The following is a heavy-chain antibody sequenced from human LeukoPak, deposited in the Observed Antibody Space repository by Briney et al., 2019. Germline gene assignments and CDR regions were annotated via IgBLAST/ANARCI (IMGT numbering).Heavy chain of an antibody. D-gene: IGHD3-10*01. Sequence: PLETLSLTCTVSGGSISSSSYYWSWIRQSPGKGLECIGYIHYTGSTNYNPSLKSRVTISVETSKNQFSLKLKSVTAADTAVYYCARGGYYGSGNDFRFDPWGQGTLVTVSS. CDR1: GGSISSSSYY. V-gene: IGHV4-61*01. CDR3: ARGGYYGSGNDFRFDP. CDR2: IHYTGST. J-gene: IGHJ5*02.